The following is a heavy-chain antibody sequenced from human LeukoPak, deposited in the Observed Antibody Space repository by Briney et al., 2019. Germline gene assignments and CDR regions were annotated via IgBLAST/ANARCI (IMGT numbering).Heavy chain of an antibody. CDR3: ARDIGRGYCSGGSCYSVSWFDP. CDR2: IYTSGST. Sequence: SETLSLTCTVSGGSISSYYWSWIRQPAGKGLEWIGRIYTSGSTNYNPSLKSRVTMSVDTSKNQFSLKLSSVTAADTAVYYCARDIGRGYCSGGSCYSVSWFDPWGQGTLVAVSS. CDR1: GGSISSYY. D-gene: IGHD2-15*01. V-gene: IGHV4-4*07. J-gene: IGHJ5*02.